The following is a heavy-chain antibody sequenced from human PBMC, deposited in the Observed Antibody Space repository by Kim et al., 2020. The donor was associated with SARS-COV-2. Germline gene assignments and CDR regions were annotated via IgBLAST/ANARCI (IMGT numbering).Heavy chain of an antibody. Sequence: SETLSLTCTVSGGSISSYYWSWIRQPPGKGLEWIGYIYYSGSTNYNPSLKSRVTISVDTSKNQFSLKLSSVTAADTAVYYCARAHTIFGVANGFDYWGQGTLVTVSS. J-gene: IGHJ4*02. CDR3: ARAHTIFGVANGFDY. V-gene: IGHV4-59*01. CDR2: IYYSGST. CDR1: GGSISSYY. D-gene: IGHD3-3*01.